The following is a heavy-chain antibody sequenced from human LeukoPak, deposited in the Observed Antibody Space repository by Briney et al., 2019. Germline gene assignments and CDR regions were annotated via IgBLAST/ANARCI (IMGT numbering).Heavy chain of an antibody. D-gene: IGHD6-19*01. J-gene: IGHJ4*02. V-gene: IGHV4-39*01. CDR3: ARHSSGWHYFDY. CDR2: IYYSGST. CDR1: GGSISSSSYY. Sequence: PSETLSLTCTVSGGSISSSSYYWGWIRQPPGKGLEWIGSIYYSGSTYYNPSLKSRVTISVDTSKNQFSLKLSSVTAADTAVYYCARHSSGWHYFDYWGQGTLVTVSS.